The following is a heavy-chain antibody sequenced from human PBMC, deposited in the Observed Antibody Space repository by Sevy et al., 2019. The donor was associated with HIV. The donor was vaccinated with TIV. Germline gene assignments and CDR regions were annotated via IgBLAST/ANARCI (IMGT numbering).Heavy chain of an antibody. J-gene: IGHJ6*03. CDR1: GYTFSNYA. D-gene: IGHD3-10*02. Sequence: ASVKVSCKASGYTFSNYAISWVRQAPGQGLEWMGWVSAYNGNTNYAQKLQGRVTMTTDTSTSTTYMELTSLRSDDTAVYYCAGLYSGYMDVWGKGTTVTVSS. CDR2: VSAYNGNT. V-gene: IGHV1-18*01. CDR3: AGLYSGYMDV.